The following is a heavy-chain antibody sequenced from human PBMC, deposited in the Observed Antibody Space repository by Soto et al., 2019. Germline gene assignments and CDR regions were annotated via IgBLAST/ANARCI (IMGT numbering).Heavy chain of an antibody. Sequence: QVQLVQSGAEVKKPGSSVRVSCKASGGTFGNHAISWVRQAPGQGLEWLGGIIPVLGVGDNAQNFQGRVTITADASRSTAYLELSSLRSEDTALYYCAREAGYTYGYVFDYWGQGTLVTVSS. D-gene: IGHD5-18*01. J-gene: IGHJ4*02. CDR3: AREAGYTYGYVFDY. CDR1: GGTFGNHA. CDR2: IIPVLGVG. V-gene: IGHV1-69*01.